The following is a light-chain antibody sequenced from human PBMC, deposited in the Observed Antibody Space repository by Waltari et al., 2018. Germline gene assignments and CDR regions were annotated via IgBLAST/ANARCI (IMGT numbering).Light chain of an antibody. CDR2: DVS. CDR3: NSYAGSSSWV. CDR1: SSDVGFYNY. Sequence: QSALTQPASVSGSPGQSITISCTGTSSDVGFYNYVSWYQQHPGKAPKLMIYDVSERPSGVSNRFSGSKSGNTASLTISGLQAEDEADYYCNSYAGSSSWVFGGRTKLTVL. J-gene: IGLJ3*02. V-gene: IGLV2-14*01.